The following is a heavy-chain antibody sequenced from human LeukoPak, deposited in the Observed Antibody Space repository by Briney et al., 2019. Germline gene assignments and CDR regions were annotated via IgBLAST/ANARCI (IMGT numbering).Heavy chain of an antibody. D-gene: IGHD3-10*01. CDR3: ATDYNGSGKPMFDY. V-gene: IGHV3-23*01. CDR2: ISGSGGST. J-gene: IGHJ4*02. Sequence: PGGSLRLSCAASGFTFSSYAMTWVRQVPGKGLEWVSAISGSGGSTNYADSVKGRFTISRDNSKNTLYLQMNSLRVEDTAVYYCATDYNGSGKPMFDYWGQGTLVTVSS. CDR1: GFTFSSYA.